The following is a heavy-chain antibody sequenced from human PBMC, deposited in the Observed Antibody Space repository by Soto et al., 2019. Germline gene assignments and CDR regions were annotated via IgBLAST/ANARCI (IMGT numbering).Heavy chain of an antibody. CDR3: ARAAGESSSIPDYYYYCMDV. D-gene: IGHD6-13*01. Sequence: QVQLVQSGAEVKKPGSSVKVSCKASGGTFSSYAISWVRQAPGQGLEWMGGIIPIFGTANYAQKFQGRVTITADESTSTAYMELSSLRSEDTAVYYCARAAGESSSIPDYYYYCMDVWGQGTTVTVSS. J-gene: IGHJ6*02. V-gene: IGHV1-69*01. CDR2: IIPIFGTA. CDR1: GGTFSSYA.